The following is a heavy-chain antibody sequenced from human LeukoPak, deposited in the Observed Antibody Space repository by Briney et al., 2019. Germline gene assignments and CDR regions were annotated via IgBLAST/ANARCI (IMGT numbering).Heavy chain of an antibody. CDR3: ARNFGYDVSLAFDYYYMDV. CDR2: IIPIFGTA. CDR1: GGTFSSYA. D-gene: IGHD5-12*01. Sequence: SVKVSCKASGGTFSSYAISWVRQAPGQGLEWMGGIIPIFGTANYAQKFQGRVTITADESTSTAYMELSSLRFEDTAVYYCARNFGYDVSLAFDYYYMDVWGKGTTVTVSS. J-gene: IGHJ6*03. V-gene: IGHV1-69*01.